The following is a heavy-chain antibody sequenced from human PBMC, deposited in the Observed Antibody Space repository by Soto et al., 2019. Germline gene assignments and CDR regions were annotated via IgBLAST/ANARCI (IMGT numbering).Heavy chain of an antibody. V-gene: IGHV3-23*01. Sequence: PGGSLRLSCAASGFTXSSYAMSWVRQAPGKGLEWVSAISGSGVSTYYADSVKGRFTISRDTSKNTLFLQMNSLRAEDTAVYYCAKDRYGDYGGIDYWGQGTMVTVSS. CDR3: AKDRYGDYGGIDY. CDR1: GFTXSSYA. D-gene: IGHD4-17*01. J-gene: IGHJ4*02. CDR2: ISGSGVST.